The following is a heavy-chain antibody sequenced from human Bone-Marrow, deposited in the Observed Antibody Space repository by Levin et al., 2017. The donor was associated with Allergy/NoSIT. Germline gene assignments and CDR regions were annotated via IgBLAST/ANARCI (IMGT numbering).Heavy chain of an antibody. J-gene: IGHJ4*02. CDR3: ARAGSWSSTWLGNYYFDY. Sequence: GGSLRLSCDASGFTFSSYGIIWVRQAPGKGLEWVSYIGGDNYTKYYADSVKGRFTISRDNVKKSLYLQMNSLRGEDTAVYYCARAGSWSSTWLGNYYFDYWGQGTLVTVSS. CDR1: GFTFSSYG. CDR2: IGGDNYTK. D-gene: IGHD6-13*01. V-gene: IGHV3-48*01.